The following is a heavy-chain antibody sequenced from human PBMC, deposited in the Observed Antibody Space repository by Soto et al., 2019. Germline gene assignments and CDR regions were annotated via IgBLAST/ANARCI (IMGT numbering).Heavy chain of an antibody. Sequence: GGSLRLSCAASGFTFSSYAMHWVRQAPGKGPEWVAVISYDGSNKYYADSVKGRFTISRDNSKNTLYLQMNSLRAEDTAVYYCARPITMIVVVITYSDYWGQGTLVTVSS. D-gene: IGHD3-22*01. CDR2: ISYDGSNK. CDR1: GFTFSSYA. J-gene: IGHJ4*02. CDR3: ARPITMIVVVITYSDY. V-gene: IGHV3-30-3*01.